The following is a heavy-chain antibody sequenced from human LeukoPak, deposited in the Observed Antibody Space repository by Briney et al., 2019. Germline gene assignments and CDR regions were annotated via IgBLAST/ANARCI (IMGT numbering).Heavy chain of an antibody. CDR1: GGTFSSYA. J-gene: IGHJ3*02. Sequence: SVKVSCKASGGTFSSYAISWVRQAPGQGLEWMGGNIPIFGTANYAQKFQGRVTITTDESTSTAYMELSSLRSEDTAVYYCARDGGYYYDSSGYAAFDIWGQGTMVTVSS. V-gene: IGHV1-69*05. D-gene: IGHD3-22*01. CDR3: ARDGGYYYDSSGYAAFDI. CDR2: NIPIFGTA.